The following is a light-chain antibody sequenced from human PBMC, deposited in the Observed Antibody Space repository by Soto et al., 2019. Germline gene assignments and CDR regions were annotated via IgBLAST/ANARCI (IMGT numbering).Light chain of an antibody. CDR3: PHYKIYSWT. J-gene: IGKJ1*01. Sequence: DIQMTQSPSTLSASVGDRVTITCRASQSISSWLAWYQQKPGKAPKLLIYDASSLESGVPSRFSGSGSGTEFTLTISTLQPDDFATYYCPHYKIYSWTFGQGTKVEIK. CDR2: DAS. V-gene: IGKV1-5*01. CDR1: QSISSW.